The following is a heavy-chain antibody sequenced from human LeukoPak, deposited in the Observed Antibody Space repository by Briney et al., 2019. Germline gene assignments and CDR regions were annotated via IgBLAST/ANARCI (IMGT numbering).Heavy chain of an antibody. D-gene: IGHD3-3*01. V-gene: IGHV4-34*01. CDR3: ARAQKDDFWSGYYSYYFDY. Sequence: SETLSLTCAVYGESFSDYYCSWIRQPPGKGLEWIGEINHSGSTNYNPSLKSRVTISVDTSKNQFSLKLSSVTAADTAVYYCARAQKDDFWSGYYSYYFDYWGQGTLVTVSS. J-gene: IGHJ4*02. CDR1: GESFSDYY. CDR2: INHSGST.